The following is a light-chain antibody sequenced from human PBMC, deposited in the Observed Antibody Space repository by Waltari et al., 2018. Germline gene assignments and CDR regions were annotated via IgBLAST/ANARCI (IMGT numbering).Light chain of an antibody. J-gene: IGKJ4*01. Sequence: EIVITQSPASLSVSPGERATLSCTASQTVTNDLAWYQQKPGQAPTPLIFGASTRATCVPARFSGSGSGTEFTLTIGSVQSEDFAVYYCQQYSDWVAFGGGTKVDLK. CDR2: GAS. CDR1: QTVTND. V-gene: IGKV3-15*01. CDR3: QQYSDWVA.